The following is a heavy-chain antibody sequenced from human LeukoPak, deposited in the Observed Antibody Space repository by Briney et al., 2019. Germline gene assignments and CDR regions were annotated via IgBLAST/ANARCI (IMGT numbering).Heavy chain of an antibody. Sequence: SVKVSCKASGGTFGSYAISWVRQAPGQGLEWMGRIIPIFGTANYAQKFQGRVTITTDESTSTAYMELSSLRSEDTAVYYCARVEMVRSYYDSSGYYYVKDYWGQGTLVTVSS. CDR1: GGTFGSYA. CDR2: IIPIFGTA. V-gene: IGHV1-69*05. J-gene: IGHJ4*02. D-gene: IGHD3-22*01. CDR3: ARVEMVRSYYDSSGYYYVKDY.